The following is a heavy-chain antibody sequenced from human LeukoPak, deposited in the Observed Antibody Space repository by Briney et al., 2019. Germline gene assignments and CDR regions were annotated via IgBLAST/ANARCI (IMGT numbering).Heavy chain of an antibody. D-gene: IGHD4-23*01. Sequence: GGSLRLSCAASGFTFSSYDMSWVRQAPGKGLEWVSSLTSDGGSTEYADSVKGRFTISRDNSKNTQYLQMNSLRAEDTALYFCAKSLVRWAFDYWGQGALVSVSS. J-gene: IGHJ4*02. CDR1: GFTFSSYD. CDR2: LTSDGGST. CDR3: AKSLVRWAFDY. V-gene: IGHV3-23*01.